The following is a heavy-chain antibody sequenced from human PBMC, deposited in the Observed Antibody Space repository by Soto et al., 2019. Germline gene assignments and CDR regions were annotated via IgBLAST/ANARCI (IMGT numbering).Heavy chain of an antibody. J-gene: IGHJ4*01. D-gene: IGHD7-27*01. Sequence: SETLSLTCTVSGYPITNYYWNWIRQSPERGLEWIGYISYNGATSYNPSLKSRITVSRDLSRNQFSLELTSVTAADPAVYYCAKEHWVSFDFWGHGALVTVSS. CDR2: ISYNGAT. CDR1: GYPITNYY. V-gene: IGHV4-59*01. CDR3: AKEHWVSFDF.